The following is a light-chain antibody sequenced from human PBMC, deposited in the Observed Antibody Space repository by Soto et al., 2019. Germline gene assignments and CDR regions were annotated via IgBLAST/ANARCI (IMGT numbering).Light chain of an antibody. CDR2: SAS. V-gene: IGKV3-20*01. CDR3: QRYGG. J-gene: IGKJ1*01. Sequence: EVVLTQSPATLSLSPGERATLSCRASQSVSSSHLAWYQQKPGQAPRLLIYSASSRATGIPDRFSGSGSGTDFTLTISRLEPEDFAVYYCQRYGGVGQGTKVEIK. CDR1: QSVSSSH.